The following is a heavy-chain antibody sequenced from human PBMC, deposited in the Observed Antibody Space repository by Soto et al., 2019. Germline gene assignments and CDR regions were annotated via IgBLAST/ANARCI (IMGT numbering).Heavy chain of an antibody. CDR2: IIPILGIA. V-gene: IGHV1-69*08. Sequence: QVQLVQSGAEVKKPGSSVKVSCKASGGTFSSYTISWVRQAPGQGLEWMGRIIPILGIANYAQKFQGRVTITADKSTSTAYMELSSLRSEDTAVYYCARDEYGDYDDAFDIWGQGTMVTVSS. CDR1: GGTFSSYT. D-gene: IGHD4-17*01. J-gene: IGHJ3*02. CDR3: ARDEYGDYDDAFDI.